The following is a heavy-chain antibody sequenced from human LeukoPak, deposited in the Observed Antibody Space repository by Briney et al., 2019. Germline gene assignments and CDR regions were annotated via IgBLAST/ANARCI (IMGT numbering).Heavy chain of an antibody. CDR1: GGSVSSYY. CDR2: IYTSGST. J-gene: IGHJ4*02. CDR3: AREDGKLVGSVFDY. V-gene: IGHV4-4*07. Sequence: SETLSLTCTVSGGSVSSYYWSWIRQPAGKGLEWIGRIYTSGSTNYNPSLKSRVTMSVDTSKNQFSLKLSSVTAADTAVYYCAREDGKLVGSVFDYWGQGTLVTVSS. D-gene: IGHD6-6*01.